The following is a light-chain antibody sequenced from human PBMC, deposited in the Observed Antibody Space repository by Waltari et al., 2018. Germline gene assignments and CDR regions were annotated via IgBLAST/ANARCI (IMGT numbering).Light chain of an antibody. J-gene: IGLJ2*01. V-gene: IGLV2-8*01. Sequence: QSALTQPPSASGSPGQTVTISCAGTSSDVGSSDYVSWYQKHPGQAPKLLIYHVTKRRSGVPARFAGSKSGNTASLTVSGLQAEDEADYYCSSNAGINNFVFGGGTKLTVL. CDR2: HVT. CDR3: SSNAGINNFV. CDR1: SSDVGSSDY.